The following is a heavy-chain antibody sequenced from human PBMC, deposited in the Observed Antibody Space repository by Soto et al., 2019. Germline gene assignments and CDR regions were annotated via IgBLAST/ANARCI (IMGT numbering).Heavy chain of an antibody. CDR3: ARGVGSSPPRY. D-gene: IGHD1-26*01. CDR1: GGSISTDGYY. CDR2: IYHSGTT. J-gene: IGHJ4*02. V-gene: IGHV4-31*03. Sequence: PSETLSLTCSVSGGSISTDGYYWSWIRQLPGKGLEWIGYIYHSGTTYHNPSLKSRLSMSVDTSKNQFSLNLNSVTAADTAVYYCARGVGSSPPRYWGRGALVTVSS.